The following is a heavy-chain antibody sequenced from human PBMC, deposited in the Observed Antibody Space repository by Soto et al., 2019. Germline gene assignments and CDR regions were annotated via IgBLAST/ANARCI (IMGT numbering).Heavy chain of an antibody. J-gene: IGHJ4*02. V-gene: IGHV4-34*01. CDR3: ARRGYSYGIYDY. Sequence: QVQLQQWGAGLLKPSETLSLTCAVYGGSFSGYYWSWIRQPPGKGLEWIGEINHSGSTNYNPSLKSRVTISVDTSKNQFSLKLSSVTAADTAVYYCARRGYSYGIYDYWGQGTLVTVSS. D-gene: IGHD5-18*01. CDR1: GGSFSGYY. CDR2: INHSGST.